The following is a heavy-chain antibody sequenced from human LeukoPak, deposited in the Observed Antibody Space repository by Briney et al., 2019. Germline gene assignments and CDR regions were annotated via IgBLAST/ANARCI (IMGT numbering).Heavy chain of an antibody. CDR2: IGTAGYT. D-gene: IGHD3-10*01. J-gene: IGHJ6*02. V-gene: IGHV3-13*04. CDR3: AKDSGPSGDDGMDV. CDR1: GFTFSSYD. Sequence: GGSLRLSCAASGFTFSSYDMHWVRHATGKGLEWVSAIGTAGYTYYPGSVKGRFTISRENAKTSLYFQMNSLRAGDTAVYYCAKDSGPSGDDGMDVWGQGTTVTVSS.